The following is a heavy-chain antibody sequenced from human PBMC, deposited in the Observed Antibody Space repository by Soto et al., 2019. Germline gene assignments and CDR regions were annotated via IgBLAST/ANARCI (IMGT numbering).Heavy chain of an antibody. Sequence: SVKVSCKASGGTFSRNTISWVRQAPGQGLEWMGGIMPIFGSANYAQKFQGRVTITADENTRTVYMELSRLRSEDTAVYYCARTSDSDNTGYYHAYWGQGTLVTVSS. CDR1: GGTFSRNT. J-gene: IGHJ4*02. CDR3: ARTSDSDNTGYYHAY. V-gene: IGHV1-69*13. D-gene: IGHD3-9*01. CDR2: IMPIFGSA.